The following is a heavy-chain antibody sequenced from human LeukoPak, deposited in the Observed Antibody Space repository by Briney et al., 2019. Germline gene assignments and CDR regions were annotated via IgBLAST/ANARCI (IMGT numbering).Heavy chain of an antibody. CDR3: ARDAMVRGVIRGLDYYYYGMDV. D-gene: IGHD3-10*01. CDR1: GYTFTSYG. J-gene: IGHJ6*02. CDR2: ISAYNGNT. V-gene: IGHV1-18*01. Sequence: ASVKVSCKASGYTFTSYGISWVRQAPGQGLEWMGWISAYNGNTNYAQKLQGRVTTTTDTSTSTAYMELRSLRSDDTAVYYCARDAMVRGVIRGLDYYYYGMDVWGQGTTVTVSS.